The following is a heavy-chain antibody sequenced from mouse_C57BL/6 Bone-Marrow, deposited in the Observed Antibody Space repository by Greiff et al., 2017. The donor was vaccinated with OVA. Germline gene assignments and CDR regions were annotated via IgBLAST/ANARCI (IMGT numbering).Heavy chain of an antibody. CDR3: ARLGYDGYLYYFDY. V-gene: IGHV5-12*01. J-gene: IGHJ2*01. CDR1: GFTFSDYY. D-gene: IGHD2-3*01. Sequence: EVNLMESGGGLVQPGGSLKLSCAASGFTFSDYYMYWVRQTPEKRLEWVAYISNGGGSPYYPDTVKGRFTISRDNAKTTLYLQMSRLRSEDTAMYYCARLGYDGYLYYFDYWGQGTTLTVSS. CDR2: ISNGGGSP.